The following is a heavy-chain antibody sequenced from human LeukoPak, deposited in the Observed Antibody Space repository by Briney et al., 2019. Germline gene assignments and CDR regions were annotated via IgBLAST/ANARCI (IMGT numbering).Heavy chain of an antibody. CDR3: ARDRKATPLYYDSSGYHLIDY. CDR2: INPSGGST. J-gene: IGHJ4*02. Sequence: ASVKVSCKASGYTFTSYYIHWVRQAPGQGLEWMGLINPSGGSTNYAQKFQGRVTMTRDTSTSTVYMELSSLRSEDAAVYYCARDRKATPLYYDSSGYHLIDYWGQGTLVTVSS. CDR1: GYTFTSYY. V-gene: IGHV1-46*01. D-gene: IGHD3-22*01.